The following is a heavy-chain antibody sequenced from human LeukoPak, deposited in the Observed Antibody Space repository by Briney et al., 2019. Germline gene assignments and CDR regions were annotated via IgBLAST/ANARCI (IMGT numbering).Heavy chain of an antibody. D-gene: IGHD3-10*01. CDR3: ARGRVYYGSGSYYAGCDY. J-gene: IGHJ4*02. CDR1: GGSFSGYY. V-gene: IGHV4-34*01. Sequence: SETLSLTCAVYGGSFSGYYWSWIRQPPGKGLEWIGEINHSGSTNYNPSLKSRVTISVDTSKNQFSPKLSSVTAADTAVYYCARGRVYYGSGSYYAGCDYWGQGTLVTVSS. CDR2: INHSGST.